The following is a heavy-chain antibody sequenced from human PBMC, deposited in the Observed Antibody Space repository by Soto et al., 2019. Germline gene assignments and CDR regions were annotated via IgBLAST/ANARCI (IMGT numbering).Heavy chain of an antibody. D-gene: IGHD2-2*01. CDR1: GGTFSSYA. J-gene: IGHJ4*02. CDR2: IIPIFGTA. Sequence: ASVKVSCKASGGTFSSYAISWVRQAPGQGLEWMGGIIPIFGTANYAQKFQGRVTITADESTSTAYMELSSLRSEDTAVYYCARAGYCSSTSCYRGTFDYWGQGTLVTVSS. CDR3: ARAGYCSSTSCYRGTFDY. V-gene: IGHV1-69*13.